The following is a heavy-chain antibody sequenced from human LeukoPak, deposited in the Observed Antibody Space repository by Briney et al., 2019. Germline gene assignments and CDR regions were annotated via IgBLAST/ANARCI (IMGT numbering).Heavy chain of an antibody. Sequence: SETLSLTCTVSGGPISSYYWSWIRQPPGKGREWSGYIYYSGSTNYNPSLKSRVTISVDTSKNQFSLKLSSVTAADTAVYYCASRVKYSSGWYIDYWGQGTLVTVSS. D-gene: IGHD6-19*01. J-gene: IGHJ4*02. CDR2: IYYSGST. V-gene: IGHV4-59*01. CDR1: GGPISSYY. CDR3: ASRVKYSSGWYIDY.